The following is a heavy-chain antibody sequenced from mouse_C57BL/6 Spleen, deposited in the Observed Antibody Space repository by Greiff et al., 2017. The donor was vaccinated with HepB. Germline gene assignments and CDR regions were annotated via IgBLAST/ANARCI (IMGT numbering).Heavy chain of an antibody. CDR3: ARHDYYGLDY. CDR2: ISNGGGST. Sequence: EVMLVESGGGLVQPGGSLKLSCAASGFTFSDYYMYWVRQTPEKRLEWVAYISNGGGSTYYPDTVKGRFTISRDNAKNTLYLQMSRLKSEDTAMYYCARHDYYGLDYWGQGTTLTVSS. V-gene: IGHV5-12*01. D-gene: IGHD1-1*01. J-gene: IGHJ2*01. CDR1: GFTFSDYY.